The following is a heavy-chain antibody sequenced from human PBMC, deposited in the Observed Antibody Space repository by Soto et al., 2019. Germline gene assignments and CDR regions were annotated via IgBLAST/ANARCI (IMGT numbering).Heavy chain of an antibody. CDR2: IIPIFGTA. CDR3: ARVGYDSSGYYYPFDY. J-gene: IGHJ4*02. CDR1: GCTFSSYA. V-gene: IGHV1-69*13. D-gene: IGHD3-22*01. Sequence: SVKVSCKASGCTFSSYAISCVRQAPGQGLEWMGGIIPIFGTANYAQKFQGRVTITADESTSTAYMELSSLRSEDTAVYYCARVGYDSSGYYYPFDYWGQGTLVTVSS.